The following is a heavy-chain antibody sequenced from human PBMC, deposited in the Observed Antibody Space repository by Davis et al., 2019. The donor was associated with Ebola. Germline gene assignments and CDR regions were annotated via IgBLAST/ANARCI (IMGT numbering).Heavy chain of an antibody. CDR1: GGSISSSSYY. V-gene: IGHV4-39*07. D-gene: IGHD2/OR15-2a*01. CDR3: ARDAPYIGGISYIYYYYYGMDV. CDR2: IYYSGST. Sequence: SETLSLTCTVSGGSISSSSYYWGWIRQPPGKGLEWIGSIYYSGSTYYNPSLKSRVTISVDTSKNQFSLKLSSVTAADTAVYYCARDAPYIGGISYIYYYYYGMDVWGQGTTVTVSS. J-gene: IGHJ6*02.